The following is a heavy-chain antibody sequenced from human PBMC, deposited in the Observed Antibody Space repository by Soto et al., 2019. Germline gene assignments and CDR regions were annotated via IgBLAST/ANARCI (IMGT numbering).Heavy chain of an antibody. CDR2: IYYSGST. J-gene: IGHJ4*02. V-gene: IGHV4-39*01. CDR3: ARRAYCGGDCYIFDY. CDR1: GGSISSSSYY. Sequence: QLQLQESGPGLVKPSETLSLTCTVSGGSISSSSYYWGWIRQPPGKGLEWIGSIYYSGSTYYNPSLKSRVTISVDTSKNQFSLKLSSVTAADTAVYYCARRAYCGGDCYIFDYWGQGTLVTVSS. D-gene: IGHD2-21*02.